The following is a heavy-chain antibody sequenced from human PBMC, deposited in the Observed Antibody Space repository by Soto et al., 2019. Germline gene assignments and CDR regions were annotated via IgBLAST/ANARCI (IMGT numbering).Heavy chain of an antibody. D-gene: IGHD3-16*01. CDR3: ARQRFGSFSGSYVFDL. CDR1: GFSFEIYH. CDR2: ISSDSDSI. J-gene: IGHJ5*02. Sequence: LRLSCEAAGFSFEIYHMNWVRQAPGKGLEWVSSISSDSDSIFYGDSVKGRFIISRDNAKNSLFLQMNNLSGDDTAVYYCARQRFGSFSGSYVFDLWGQGTPVTVSS. V-gene: IGHV3-21*01.